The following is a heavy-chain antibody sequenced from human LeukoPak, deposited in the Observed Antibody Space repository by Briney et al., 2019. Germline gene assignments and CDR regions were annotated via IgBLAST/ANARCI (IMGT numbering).Heavy chain of an antibody. CDR1: GYTFTSYG. D-gene: IGHD5-18*01. Sequence: ASVKVSCKAPGYTFTSYGISWVRQAPGQGLEWMGWISAYNGNTNYAQKLQGRVTMTTDTSTSTAYMELRSLRSDDTAVYYCASTAMSYYYMDVWGKGTTVTVSS. CDR2: ISAYNGNT. J-gene: IGHJ6*03. CDR3: ASTAMSYYYMDV. V-gene: IGHV1-18*01.